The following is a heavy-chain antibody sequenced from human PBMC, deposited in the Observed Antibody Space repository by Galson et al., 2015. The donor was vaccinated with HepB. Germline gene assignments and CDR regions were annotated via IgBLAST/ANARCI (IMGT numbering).Heavy chain of an antibody. Sequence: SCKASGYTFTSYGISWVRQAPGQGLEWMGWISAYNGNTNYAQKLQGRVTMTTDTSTSTAYMELRSLRSDDTAVYYCARDDEYYDSSGYYYIGAFDIWGQGTMVTVSS. J-gene: IGHJ3*02. CDR1: GYTFTSYG. CDR3: ARDDEYYDSSGYYYIGAFDI. CDR2: ISAYNGNT. D-gene: IGHD3-22*01. V-gene: IGHV1-18*04.